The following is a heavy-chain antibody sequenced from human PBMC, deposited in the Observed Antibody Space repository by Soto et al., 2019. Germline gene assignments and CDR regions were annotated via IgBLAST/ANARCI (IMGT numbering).Heavy chain of an antibody. D-gene: IGHD2-2*01. CDR1: GFTVSNTY. CDR2: IYTAGGT. J-gene: IGHJ5*02. CDR3: ARALPVAKGGFDP. Sequence: GSLRRSCASSGFTVSNTYMTWVRQPPGKGLECVSVIYTAGGTNYADSVKGRFIISRDNSKNTLYLQMNSLRAEDTAVYYCARALPVAKGGFDPWGQGTLVTSPQ. V-gene: IGHV3-53*01.